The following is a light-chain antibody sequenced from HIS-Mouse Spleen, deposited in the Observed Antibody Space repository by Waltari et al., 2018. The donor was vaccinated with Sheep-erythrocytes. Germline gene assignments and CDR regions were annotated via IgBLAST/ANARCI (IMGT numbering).Light chain of an antibody. CDR1: QGISSY. CDR3: QQSYSTPYT. V-gene: IGKV1-39*01. CDR2: AAS. Sequence: IQMTQSPSSLSASVGDRVTITCRARQGISSYLNWYQQKPGKAPKRLIYAASSLQSGGPSRFSGSGSGTDFTLTISSLQPEDFATYYCQQSYSTPYTFGQGTKLEIK. J-gene: IGKJ2*01.